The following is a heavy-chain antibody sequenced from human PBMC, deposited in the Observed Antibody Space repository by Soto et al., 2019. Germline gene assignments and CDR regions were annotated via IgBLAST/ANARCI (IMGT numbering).Heavy chain of an antibody. V-gene: IGHV3-30*18. D-gene: IGHD6-19*01. Sequence: QVQLVESGGGVVQPGRSLRLSCAASGFTFSSYGMHWVRQAPGKGLEWVAVISYDGSNKYYADSVKGRFTISRDNSKNTLYLQMNSLRAEDTAVYYCAKDTYSIAVAGPEVYYYYGMDVWGQGTTVTVSS. CDR3: AKDTYSIAVAGPEVYYYYGMDV. CDR2: ISYDGSNK. CDR1: GFTFSSYG. J-gene: IGHJ6*02.